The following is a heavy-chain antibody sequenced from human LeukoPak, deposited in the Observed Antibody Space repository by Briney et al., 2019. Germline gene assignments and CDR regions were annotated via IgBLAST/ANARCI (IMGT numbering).Heavy chain of an antibody. D-gene: IGHD2-2*01. CDR1: GFTFDDYG. J-gene: IGHJ6*03. CDR2: INWNGGST. Sequence: GGSLRLSCAASGFTFDDYGMSWVRQAPGKGLEWVSGINWNGGSTGYADSVKGRFTISRDNAKNSLYLLMNSLRAEDTALYYCARGLYCSSTSCYDYYYYYMDVWGKGTTVTVSS. CDR3: ARGLYCSSTSCYDYYYYYMDV. V-gene: IGHV3-20*04.